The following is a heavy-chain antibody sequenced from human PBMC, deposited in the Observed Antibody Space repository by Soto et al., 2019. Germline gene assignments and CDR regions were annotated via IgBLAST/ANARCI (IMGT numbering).Heavy chain of an antibody. CDR3: ARDTHYYGSGSYYYYYYGMDV. CDR2: IYYTGST. J-gene: IGHJ6*02. V-gene: IGHV4-30-4*08. CDR1: GGSISIGGYY. Sequence: SETLSLTCTVSGGSISIGGYYWSWIRQHPGKGLEWIGYIYYTGSTSYNPSLKSRVTISVDTSKNQFSLKLSSVTAADTAVYYCARDTHYYGSGSYYYYYYGMDVWGQGTTVT. D-gene: IGHD3-10*01.